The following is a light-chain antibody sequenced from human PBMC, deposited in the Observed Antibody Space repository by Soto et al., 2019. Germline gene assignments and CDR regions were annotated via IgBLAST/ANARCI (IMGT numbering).Light chain of an antibody. CDR1: QSVSSSY. Sequence: EIVLRQSPGTLALSPGERTTLSGRTSQSVSSSYLAWYQQKPGQAPILLIYGASSRATGIPDRFSGSGSGTDFTLTISRLEPEDFAVYSCQQYGGSPLTFGLGTRLEI. CDR2: GAS. CDR3: QQYGGSPLT. J-gene: IGKJ5*01. V-gene: IGKV3-20*01.